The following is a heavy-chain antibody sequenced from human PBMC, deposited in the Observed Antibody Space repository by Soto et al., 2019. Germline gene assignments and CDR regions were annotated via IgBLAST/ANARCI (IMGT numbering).Heavy chain of an antibody. J-gene: IGHJ2*01. CDR3: ARGGSLYWYFDL. D-gene: IGHD1-26*01. CDR1: GYTFTSYA. CDR2: INAGIGNT. V-gene: IGHV1-3*01. Sequence: QVQLVQSGAEVKKPGASVKVSCKASGYTFTSYAMHWVRKAPGQRLEWMGWINAGIGNTKYSQKFQGRVTITRVTSASTAYMELSSLRSEDTAVYYCARGGSLYWYFDLWGRGTLVTGSS.